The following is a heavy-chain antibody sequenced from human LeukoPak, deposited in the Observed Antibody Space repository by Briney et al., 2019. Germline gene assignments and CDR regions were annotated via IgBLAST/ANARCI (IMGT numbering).Heavy chain of an antibody. V-gene: IGHV3-11*01. Sequence: GGSLRLSCAASGLTFCDYYMSWIRQAPGKGLEWVSYISSSGTTIYYADSVKGRFTISRDNAKNSLYPQMNSLRAEDTAVYFCARWDSSGCLDYWGQGTLVTVSS. CDR2: ISSSGTTI. CDR1: GLTFCDYY. CDR3: ARWDSSGCLDY. D-gene: IGHD3-22*01. J-gene: IGHJ4*02.